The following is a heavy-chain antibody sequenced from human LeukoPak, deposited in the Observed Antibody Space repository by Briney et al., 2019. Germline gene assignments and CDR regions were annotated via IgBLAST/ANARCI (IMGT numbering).Heavy chain of an antibody. CDR2: INTDGSAT. CDR3: AIAAGWEQAY. CDR1: GFTFSTYW. D-gene: IGHD1-26*01. Sequence: GGSLRLSCAASGFTFSTYWMSWVRQAPGKGLEWVANINTDGSATNYVDSAKGRFIVSRDNAKNSVFLQMSSLRAEDTAVYYCAIAAGWEQAYWGQGTLVTVSS. J-gene: IGHJ4*02. V-gene: IGHV3-7*01.